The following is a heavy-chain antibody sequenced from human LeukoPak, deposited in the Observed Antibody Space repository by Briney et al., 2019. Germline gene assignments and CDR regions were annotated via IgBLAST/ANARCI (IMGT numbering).Heavy chain of an antibody. J-gene: IGHJ4*02. CDR1: EFSVGSNY. Sequence: PGGSLRPSCAASEFSVGSNYMTWVRQAPGKGLEWVSLNSGGSTYYADSVKGRFTISRDNSKNTLYLQMNSLRAEDTAVYYCARGPSGYHNTGGQGTLVTVSS. CDR2: NSGGST. D-gene: IGHD5-12*01. V-gene: IGHV3-66*01. CDR3: ARGPSGYHNT.